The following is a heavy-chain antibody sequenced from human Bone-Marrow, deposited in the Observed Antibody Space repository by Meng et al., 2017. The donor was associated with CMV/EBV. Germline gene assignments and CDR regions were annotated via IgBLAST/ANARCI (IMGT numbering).Heavy chain of an antibody. CDR3: AKPYSSSINRYFDY. Sequence: GGSLRLSCAASGFTFTSYAMSWVRQAPGKGLECVSAISGSAVNTYYGDSVKGRFTISRDNSKNTLYLQMNSLRTEDTAVYYCAKPYSSSINRYFDYWGQGKLVNVDS. V-gene: IGHV3-23*01. D-gene: IGHD6-6*01. CDR2: ISGSAVNT. J-gene: IGHJ4*02. CDR1: GFTFTSYA.